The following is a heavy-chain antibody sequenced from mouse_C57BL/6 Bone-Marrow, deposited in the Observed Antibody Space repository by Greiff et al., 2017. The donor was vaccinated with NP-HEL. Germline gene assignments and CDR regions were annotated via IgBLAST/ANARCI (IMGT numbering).Heavy chain of an antibody. CDR1: GFTFSDYG. D-gene: IGHD1-1*01. J-gene: IGHJ2*01. V-gene: IGHV5-17*01. CDR2: ISSGSSTI. CDR3: ARRIRNYYGSSRREYYFDY. Sequence: EVKLMESGGGLVKPGGSLKLSCAASGFTFSDYGMHWVRQAPEKGLEWVAYISSGSSTIYYADTVKGRFTISRDNAKNTLFLQMTSLRSEDTAMYYCARRIRNYYGSSRREYYFDYWGQGTTLTVSS.